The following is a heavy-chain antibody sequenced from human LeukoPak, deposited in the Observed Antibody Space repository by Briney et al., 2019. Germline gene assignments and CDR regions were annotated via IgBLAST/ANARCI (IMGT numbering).Heavy chain of an antibody. CDR3: TRDPRLREFES. J-gene: IGHJ1*01. CDR1: GFTFSSYW. V-gene: IGHV3-30-3*01. CDR2: ISSDGNNK. Sequence: PGGSLRLSCAASGFTFSSYWMGWVRQTPGKGLDWVALISSDGNNKYYANSVKGRFTISRDNSKNTLSLQMNSLRDDDTAVYYCTRDPRLREFESWGQGTLVTVSS. D-gene: IGHD2-21*02.